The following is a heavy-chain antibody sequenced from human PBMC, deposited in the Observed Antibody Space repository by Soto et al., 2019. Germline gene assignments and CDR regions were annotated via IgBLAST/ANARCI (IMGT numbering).Heavy chain of an antibody. D-gene: IGHD2-21*01. J-gene: IGHJ4*02. V-gene: IGHV1-18*01. Sequence: QVQLVQSGPEMKEPGASVKVSCKASNYDFRDYGFSWVRQAPGQGLEWMGWISPYKGDTNYAQKFQGRVTLTTDSSTNTAYMELRSLRSDDTAMYYCARDLPPDDPTYSVVVARFDYWGQGTLVTVSS. CDR1: NYDFRDYG. CDR2: ISPYKGDT. CDR3: ARDLPPDDPTYSVVVARFDY.